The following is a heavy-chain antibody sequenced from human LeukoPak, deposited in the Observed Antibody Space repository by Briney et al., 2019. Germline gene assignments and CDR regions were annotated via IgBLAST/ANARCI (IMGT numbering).Heavy chain of an antibody. CDR1: GFTFGDYA. D-gene: IGHD5-18*01. CDR3: ARGSYSYGPATYGDAFDI. J-gene: IGHJ3*02. V-gene: IGHV3-23*01. Sequence: GGSLRLSCVGSGFTFGDYAMSWVRQAPGKGLEWVSGISGRSKSNSPWYAESVRGRSTISRDNSKNTVYLQMESLRAEDTAVYYCARGSYSYGPATYGDAFDIWGQGTMVTVSS. CDR2: ISGRSKSNSP.